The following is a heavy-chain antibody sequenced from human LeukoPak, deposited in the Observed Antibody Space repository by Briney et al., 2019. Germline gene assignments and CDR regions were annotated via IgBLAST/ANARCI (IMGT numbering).Heavy chain of an antibody. CDR3: ASRGTTIIVA. Sequence: SETLSLTCTVSGGSISGSSYYWGWIRQPPGKGLEWIGSIYYSGSTYYNPSLKSRVTISVDTSKNQFSLKLSSVTAADTAVYYCASRGTTIIVAWGQGTPVTGSS. CDR1: GGSISGSSYY. D-gene: IGHD3-22*01. J-gene: IGHJ4*02. V-gene: IGHV4-39*07. CDR2: IYYSGST.